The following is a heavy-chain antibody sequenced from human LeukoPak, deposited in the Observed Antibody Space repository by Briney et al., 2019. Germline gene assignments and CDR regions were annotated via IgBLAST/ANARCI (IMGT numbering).Heavy chain of an antibody. D-gene: IGHD1-26*01. J-gene: IGHJ4*02. CDR3: ARHVRRGSRFDS. CDR1: GGSISSYY. Sequence: SETLSLTCTVSGGSISSYYWSWIRQPPGKGLEWIGYIYYNGSTNYNPSLKSRVTISVDTSKNQFSLKLSSVTAADTAVYYCARHVRRGSRFDSWGQGTLVTASS. CDR2: IYYNGST. V-gene: IGHV4-59*08.